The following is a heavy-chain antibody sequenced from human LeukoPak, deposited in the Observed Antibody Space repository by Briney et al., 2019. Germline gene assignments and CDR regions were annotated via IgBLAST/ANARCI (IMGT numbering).Heavy chain of an antibody. CDR2: IYHSGTS. CDR1: GDSISSGASY. D-gene: IGHD4-17*01. Sequence: SETLSLTCTVSGDSISSGASYWSWIRRPPGEGLEWIGYIYHSGTSYYNPSLRSRVTISVDTSKNQFSLNLSSMTDADTAVYYCARRDVTTHRFDYWGQGTLVTVSS. J-gene: IGHJ4*02. V-gene: IGHV4-30-4*01. CDR3: ARRDVTTHRFDY.